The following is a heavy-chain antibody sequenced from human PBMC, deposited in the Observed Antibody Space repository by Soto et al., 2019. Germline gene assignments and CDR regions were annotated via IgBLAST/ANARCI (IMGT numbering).Heavy chain of an antibody. CDR3: ARGLINRRLQNFDS. CDR1: GYTFTGYY. CDR2: INPNTGNT. Sequence: ASVKVSCKASGYTFTGYYMHWVRQAPGQGLEWMGWINPNTGNTNYAQKFQGRVTMTRNTSTTTAYLELSSLTSEDTAVYYCARGLINRRLQNFDSWGQGTLVTVSS. D-gene: IGHD5-18*01. V-gene: IGHV1-8*02. J-gene: IGHJ4*02.